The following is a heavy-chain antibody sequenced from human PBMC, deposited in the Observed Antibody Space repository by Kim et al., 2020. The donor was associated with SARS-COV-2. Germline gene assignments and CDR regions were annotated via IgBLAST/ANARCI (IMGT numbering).Heavy chain of an antibody. Sequence: SETLSLTCAVSGGSISSSNWWSWVRQPPGKGLEWIGEIYHSGSTNYNPSLKSRVTISVDKSKNQFSLKLSSVTAADTAVYYCAREAIAAAGAIFDYWGQGTLVTVSS. D-gene: IGHD6-13*01. CDR2: IYHSGST. CDR3: AREAIAAAGAIFDY. CDR1: GGSISSSNW. J-gene: IGHJ4*02. V-gene: IGHV4-4*02.